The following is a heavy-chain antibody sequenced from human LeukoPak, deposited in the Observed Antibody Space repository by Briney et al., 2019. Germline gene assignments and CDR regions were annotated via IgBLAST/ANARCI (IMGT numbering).Heavy chain of an antibody. J-gene: IGHJ5*02. V-gene: IGHV1-18*01. CDR1: GYTFTSYG. CDR3: ARVGKDIVVVPAALGNWFDP. CDR2: ISAYNGNT. Sequence: GASVKVSCKASGYTFTSYGISWVRQAPGQGLEWMGWISAYNGNTNYAQKLQGRVTMTTDTSTSTAYMELRSLRSDDTAVYYCARVGKDIVVVPAALGNWFDPWGQGTLVTVSS. D-gene: IGHD2-2*01.